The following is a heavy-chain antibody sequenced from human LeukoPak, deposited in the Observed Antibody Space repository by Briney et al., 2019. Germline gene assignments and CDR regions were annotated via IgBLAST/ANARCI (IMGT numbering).Heavy chain of an antibody. CDR1: GGSISSGDYY. CDR2: IYYSGST. Sequence: SETLSLTCTVSGGSISSGDYYWGWIRQPPGKGLEWIGYIYYSGSTYYNPSLKSRVTISVDTSKNQFSLKLSSVTAADTAVYYCARTIVVVPAAIPGVFAFDIWGQGTMVTVSS. V-gene: IGHV4-30-4*01. D-gene: IGHD2-2*01. J-gene: IGHJ3*02. CDR3: ARTIVVVPAAIPGVFAFDI.